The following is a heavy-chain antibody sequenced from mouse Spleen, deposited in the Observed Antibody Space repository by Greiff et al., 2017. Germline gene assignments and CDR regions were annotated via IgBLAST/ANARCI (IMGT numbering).Heavy chain of an antibody. CDR1: GFSLTSYA. J-gene: IGHJ1*01. Sequence: VLLVESGPGLVAPSQSLFITCTVSGFSLTSYAINWVRPPPGKGLEWLGVIWTGGSTNYNSALISRLSISKENSKSLVFLKMNSRQTDDTAIYYGVRGGITTRYFEVWGAGTTVTVSS. D-gene: IGHD2-4*01. CDR2: IWTGGST. V-gene: IGHV2S3*01. CDR3: VRGGITTRYFEV.